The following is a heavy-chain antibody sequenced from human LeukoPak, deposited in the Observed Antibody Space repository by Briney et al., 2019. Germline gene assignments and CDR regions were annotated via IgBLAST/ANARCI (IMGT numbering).Heavy chain of an antibody. CDR1: GGSISSSSYY. J-gene: IGHJ4*02. D-gene: IGHD6-13*01. CDR3: ARCSGYSSSWYVDY. Sequence: PSETLSLTCAVSGGSISSSSYYWGWIRQPPGKGLEWIGSIYYSGSTYYNPSLKSRVTISVDRSKDQFSLNLSSVTAADTAVYYCARCSGYSSSWYVDYWGQGTLVTVSS. V-gene: IGHV4-39*07. CDR2: IYYSGST.